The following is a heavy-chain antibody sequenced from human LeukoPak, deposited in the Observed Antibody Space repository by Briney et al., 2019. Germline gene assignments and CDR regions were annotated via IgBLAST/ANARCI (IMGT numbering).Heavy chain of an antibody. V-gene: IGHV1-2*02. Sequence: ASVKVSCKASGYTFTGYYMHWVRQAPGQGLEWMGWINPNSGGTNYAQKFQGRVTMTRDTSISTAYMELSRLRSDDTAVYYCAREGSSSSVTLSIWGQGTMVTVSS. D-gene: IGHD6-13*01. CDR2: INPNSGGT. J-gene: IGHJ3*02. CDR1: GYTFTGYY. CDR3: AREGSSSSVTLSI.